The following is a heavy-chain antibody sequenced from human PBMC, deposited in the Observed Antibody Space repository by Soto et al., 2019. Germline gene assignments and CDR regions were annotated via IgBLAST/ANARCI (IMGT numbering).Heavy chain of an antibody. D-gene: IGHD2-15*01. CDR2: IFYSGST. CDR1: GVSINTNNYY. CDR3: AGFVVPASRNTGFDY. Sequence: LSLTCTVSGVSINTNNYYWGWVRQPPGKGLEWIGNIFYSGSTFCNPSLRSRLTISVDTSKNQFSLRLNSVTAADAAVYYCAGFVVPASRNTGFDYWGQGTLVTVSS. V-gene: IGHV4-39*01. J-gene: IGHJ4*02.